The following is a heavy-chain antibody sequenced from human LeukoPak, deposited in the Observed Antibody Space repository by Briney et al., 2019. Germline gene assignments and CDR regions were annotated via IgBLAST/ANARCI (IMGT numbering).Heavy chain of an antibody. J-gene: IGHJ6*02. Sequence: PGGSLRLSCAASGFTFNSYSMNWVRQAPGKGLEWVSSISSSSSYIYYADSVKGRFTISRDNAKNSLYLQMNSLRAEDTAVYYCARDEYYDILTGYYRGYYYGMDVWGQGTTVTVSS. CDR1: GFTFNSYS. CDR2: ISSSSSYI. D-gene: IGHD3-9*01. CDR3: ARDEYYDILTGYYRGYYYGMDV. V-gene: IGHV3-21*01.